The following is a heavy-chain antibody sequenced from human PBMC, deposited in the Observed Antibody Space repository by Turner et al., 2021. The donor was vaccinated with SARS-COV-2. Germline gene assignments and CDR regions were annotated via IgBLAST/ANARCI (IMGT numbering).Heavy chain of an antibody. CDR1: GYPPTEVS. Sequence: ASVKVSCKVSGYPPTEVSMHWLRQAPRKGLEWMGGFDPEDGETIYAQKFQGRVTMTEDTSTFFFHAEDGILGIGVTGVQTCALPIYKIGIVSTGEMATISYWGQGTLVTVSS. CDR3: ALPIYKIGIVSTGEMATISY. D-gene: IGHD5-12*01. J-gene: IGHJ4*02. V-gene: IGHV1-24*01. CDR2: FDPEDGET.